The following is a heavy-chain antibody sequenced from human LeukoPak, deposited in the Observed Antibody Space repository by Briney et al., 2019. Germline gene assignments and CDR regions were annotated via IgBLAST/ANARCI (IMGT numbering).Heavy chain of an antibody. Sequence: SETLSLTCAVYGGSFSGYYWSWIRQPPGKGLEWIGEINHSGSTNYNPSLKSRVTISVDTSKNQFSLKLSSVTAADTAVYYCARAYYGDLAYWGQGTLVTVSS. D-gene: IGHD4-17*01. CDR1: GGSFSGYY. V-gene: IGHV4-34*01. CDR3: ARAYYGDLAY. J-gene: IGHJ4*02. CDR2: INHSGST.